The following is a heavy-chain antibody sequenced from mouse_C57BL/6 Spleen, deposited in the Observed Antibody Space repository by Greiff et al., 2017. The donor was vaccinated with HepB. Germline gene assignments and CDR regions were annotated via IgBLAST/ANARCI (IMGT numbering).Heavy chain of an antibody. Sequence: EVQLVESGGGLVQPGGSLSLSCAASGFTFTDYYMSWVRQPPGKALEWLGFIRNKANGYTTEYSASVKGRFTISRDNSQSILYLQMNALRAEDSATYYCARYQGYSPFAYWGQGTLVTVAA. J-gene: IGHJ3*01. CDR2: IRNKANGYTT. CDR3: ARYQGYSPFAY. CDR1: GFTFTDYY. V-gene: IGHV7-3*01. D-gene: IGHD2-3*01.